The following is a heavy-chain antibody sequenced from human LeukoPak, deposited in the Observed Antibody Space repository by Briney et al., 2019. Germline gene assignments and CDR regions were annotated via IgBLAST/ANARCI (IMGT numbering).Heavy chain of an antibody. CDR2: ISVGGRT. Sequence: PGGSLRLSCAASGFTFSSYAMNWVRQAPGKGLEWVSSISVGGRTYYADSVKGRFTISRDISKNTLDLQMNSLRAEDTAVYYCAKGLGYCSDGVCYYYYYMDVWGKGTTVTVSS. V-gene: IGHV3-23*01. CDR3: AKGLGYCSDGVCYYYYYMDV. CDR1: GFTFSSYA. D-gene: IGHD2-8*01. J-gene: IGHJ6*03.